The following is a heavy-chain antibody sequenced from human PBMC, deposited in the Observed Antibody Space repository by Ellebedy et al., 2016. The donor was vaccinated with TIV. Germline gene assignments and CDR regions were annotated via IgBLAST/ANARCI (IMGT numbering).Heavy chain of an antibody. CDR3: ARGGVRNSYAAADY. CDR2: ISFDGSNK. V-gene: IGHV3-30-3*01. CDR1: GFTFSTYV. Sequence: PGGSLRLSCAVSGFTFSTYVIHWVRQAPGKGLEWVALISFDGSNKYYADSVKGRVTISRNNSKSTLYLQMNSLRTEDTAVYYCARGGVRNSYAAADYWGQGTLVTVSS. J-gene: IGHJ4*02. D-gene: IGHD2-2*01.